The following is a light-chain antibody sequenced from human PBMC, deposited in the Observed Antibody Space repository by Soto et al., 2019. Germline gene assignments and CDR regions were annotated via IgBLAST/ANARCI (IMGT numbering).Light chain of an antibody. J-gene: IGKJ1*01. CDR3: QQYNSYSWT. V-gene: IGKV1-5*01. Sequence: DIQMTQSPSTRSASLGDRVTITSRASQSISSWLAWYQQKPGKAPKLLIYHASSLESGVPSRFSGSGSGTEFTLTISSLQPDDFATYYCQQYNSYSWTFGQGTKVDIK. CDR2: HAS. CDR1: QSISSW.